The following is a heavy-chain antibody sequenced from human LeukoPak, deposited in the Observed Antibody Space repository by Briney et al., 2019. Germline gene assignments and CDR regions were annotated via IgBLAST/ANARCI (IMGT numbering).Heavy chain of an antibody. D-gene: IGHD3-22*01. Sequence: PGGSLRLSCAASGFTFSSYGMHWVRQAPGKGLEWVAVISYDGSNKYYADSVKGRFTTSRDNSKNTLYLQMNSLRAEDTAVYYCAKDHYYYDSSGYQDYWGQGTLVTVSS. V-gene: IGHV3-30*18. J-gene: IGHJ4*02. CDR1: GFTFSSYG. CDR2: ISYDGSNK. CDR3: AKDHYYYDSSGYQDY.